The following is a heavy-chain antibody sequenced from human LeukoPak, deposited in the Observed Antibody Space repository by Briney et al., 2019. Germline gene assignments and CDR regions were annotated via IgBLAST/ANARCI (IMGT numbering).Heavy chain of an antibody. D-gene: IGHD6-19*01. V-gene: IGHV3-53*05. CDR1: GFTVSSNY. J-gene: IGHJ6*02. Sequence: PGGSLRLSCAASGFTVSSNYMSWVRQAPGKGLEWVSVVYSGGSTYYADSVKGRFTISRDNSKNTLYLQMNSLRAEDTAVYYCAKDLAAGGWYWGYYYYGMDVWGQGTTVTVSS. CDR3: AKDLAAGGWYWGYYYYGMDV. CDR2: VYSGGST.